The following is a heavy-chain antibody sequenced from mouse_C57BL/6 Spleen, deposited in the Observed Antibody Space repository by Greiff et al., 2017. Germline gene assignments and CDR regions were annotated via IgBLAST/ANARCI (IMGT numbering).Heavy chain of an antibody. J-gene: IGHJ1*03. Sequence: EVQLQESGPGLVKPSQSLSLTCSVTGYSITSGYYWNWIRQFPGNKLEWMGYISYDGSNNYNPSFKNRIPITRDTSKNPFFLKLKSVTTEDTATYDCARDSITTVVDYWYFDVWGTGTTVTVSS. CDR2: ISYDGSN. CDR1: GYSITSGYY. CDR3: ARDSITTVVDYWYFDV. V-gene: IGHV3-6*01. D-gene: IGHD1-1*01.